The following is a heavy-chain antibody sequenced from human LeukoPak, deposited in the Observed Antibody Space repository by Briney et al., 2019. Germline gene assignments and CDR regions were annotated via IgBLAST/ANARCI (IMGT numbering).Heavy chain of an antibody. Sequence: SETLSLTCAVYGGSFSGYYWSWIRQPPGKGLEWIGYIYYSGSANYNPSLKSRVTISVDTSKNQLSLKLSSVTAADTAVYYCARDGYTPFDYWGQGTLVTVSS. D-gene: IGHD5-24*01. CDR2: IYYSGSA. V-gene: IGHV4-59*01. CDR3: ARDGYTPFDY. J-gene: IGHJ4*02. CDR1: GGSFSGYY.